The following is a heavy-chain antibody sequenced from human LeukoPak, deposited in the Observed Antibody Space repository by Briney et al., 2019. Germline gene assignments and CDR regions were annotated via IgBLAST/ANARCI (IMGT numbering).Heavy chain of an antibody. Sequence: SETLSLTCTVSGDSITGYWGSWIRQPPGKGLEWIGHISHSGATNYSPSLKGRLTILVDTSKNQFTLTLSSVTAADTAVYYCARHLRYGGNANFDYWGQGTLVTVSP. D-gene: IGHD4-23*01. CDR3: ARHLRYGGNANFDY. V-gene: IGHV4-59*08. CDR1: GDSITGYW. J-gene: IGHJ4*02. CDR2: ISHSGAT.